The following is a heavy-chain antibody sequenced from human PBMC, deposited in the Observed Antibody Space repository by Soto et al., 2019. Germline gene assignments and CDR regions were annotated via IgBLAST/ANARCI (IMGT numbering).Heavy chain of an antibody. CDR2: ISIGGSET. D-gene: IGHD5-12*01. CDR1: GLTFSSSW. J-gene: IGHJ4*02. Sequence: RLSCEASGLTFSSSWMHWVRQAPGKGLVWVSRISIGGSETYYADSVKGRFTISRDNARNTLYLQMDSLRAEDTAVYFCVRGYTGYGNFDYWGQGXLVTVYS. V-gene: IGHV3-74*01. CDR3: VRGYTGYGNFDY.